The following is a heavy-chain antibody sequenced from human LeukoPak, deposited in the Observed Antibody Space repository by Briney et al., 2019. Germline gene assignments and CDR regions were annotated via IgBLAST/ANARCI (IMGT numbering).Heavy chain of an antibody. V-gene: IGHV1-2*02. CDR3: AREKGRVATMIVVVITSLDY. J-gene: IGHJ4*02. CDR1: GYTFTGYY. CDR2: INPNSGGT. D-gene: IGHD3-22*01. Sequence: ASVKVSCKASGYTFTGYYMHWVRQAPGQGLEWMGWINPNSGGTNYAQKFQGRVTMTRDTSISTACMELSRLRSDDTAVYYCAREKGRVATMIVVVITSLDYWGQGTLVTVSS.